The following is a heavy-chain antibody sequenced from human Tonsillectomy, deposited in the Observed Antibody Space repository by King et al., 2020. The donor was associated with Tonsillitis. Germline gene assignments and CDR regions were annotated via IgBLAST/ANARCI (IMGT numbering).Heavy chain of an antibody. CDR1: GFTVSSNY. Sequence: VQLVESGGGLVQPGGSLRLSCAASGFTVSSNYMSWVRQAPGKGLGGVSVIYSGGSTSYADPVKGRFPIPRDNSKNTLYLQMNSLRAEDTAVYYCARDRVGGIFDIWGQGTMVTVSS. J-gene: IGHJ3*02. V-gene: IGHV3-66*01. CDR2: IYSGGST. D-gene: IGHD3-10*01. CDR3: ARDRVGGIFDI.